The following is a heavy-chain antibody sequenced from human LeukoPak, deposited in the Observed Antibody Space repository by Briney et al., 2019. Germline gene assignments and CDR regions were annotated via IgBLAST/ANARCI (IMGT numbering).Heavy chain of an antibody. CDR3: ARAFRTYGDYNWFDP. Sequence: PSETLSLTCTVSGGSISSGSYYWSWIRQPAGKGLEWIGRIYTSGSTNYNPSLKSRVTISVDTSKNQFSLKLSSVTAADTAVYYCARAFRTYGDYNWFDPWGQGTLVTVSS. V-gene: IGHV4-61*02. J-gene: IGHJ5*02. CDR1: GGSISSGSYY. CDR2: IYTSGST. D-gene: IGHD4-17*01.